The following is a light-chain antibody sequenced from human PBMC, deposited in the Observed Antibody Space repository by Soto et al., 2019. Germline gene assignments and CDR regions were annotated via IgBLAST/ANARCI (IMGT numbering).Light chain of an antibody. CDR3: QQYYSSPFT. Sequence: DIVMTQSPDSLAVSLGERATINCKSSQSVLYSSKNKNYLAWYQQKPGQVPKLLIYWASTRESGVPDRFRGSGSGTDLTLTISSLQAEDVAVYYCQQYYSSPFTCGPGTKVDIK. J-gene: IGKJ3*01. CDR2: WAS. CDR1: QSVLYSSKNKNY. V-gene: IGKV4-1*01.